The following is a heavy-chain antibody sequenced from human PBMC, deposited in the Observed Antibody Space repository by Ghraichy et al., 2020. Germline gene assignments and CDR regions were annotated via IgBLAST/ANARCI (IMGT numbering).Heavy chain of an antibody. CDR2: ISASSTTM. V-gene: IGHV3-48*02. CDR1: GFTFSSYN. CDR3: ARGTVIVVMLYATLATDYAMDV. J-gene: IGHJ6*02. D-gene: IGHD2-8*01. Sequence: GGSLRLSCAASGFTFSSYNMNWVRQAPGKGLEWVSSISASSTTMYYVDSVKGRFTISRDNAKNSLYLQMNSLRDEDTAVYYCARGTVIVVMLYATLATDYAMDVWGQGTTVTVSS.